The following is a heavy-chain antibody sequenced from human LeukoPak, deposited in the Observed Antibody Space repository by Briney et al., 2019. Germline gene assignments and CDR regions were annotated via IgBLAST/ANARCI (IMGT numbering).Heavy chain of an antibody. CDR3: ASSNWNSANYYYAMDV. Sequence: GGSLRLSCAASGLSVRSNYLTWVRQAPGKGLEWVSVIHTGGSAYYADSVKGRFIISRDNSKNTLYLQINNLRAEDTAVYYCASSNWNSANYYYAMDVWGQGTTVTVSS. J-gene: IGHJ6*02. V-gene: IGHV3-53*01. CDR1: GLSVRSNY. CDR2: IHTGGSA. D-gene: IGHD1-7*01.